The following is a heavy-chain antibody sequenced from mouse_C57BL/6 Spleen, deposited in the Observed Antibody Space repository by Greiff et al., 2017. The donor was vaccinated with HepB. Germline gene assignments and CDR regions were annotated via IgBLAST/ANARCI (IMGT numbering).Heavy chain of an antibody. CDR2: INYDGSST. V-gene: IGHV5-16*01. CDR3: ARDSDYYGSLDY. CDR1: GFTFSDYY. Sequence: EVKLVESEGGLVQPGSSMKLSCTASGFTFSDYYMAWVRQVPEKGLEWVANINYDGSSTYYLDSLKSRFIISRDNAKNILYLQMSSLKSEDTATDYCARDSDYYGSLDYWGQGTTLTVSS. D-gene: IGHD1-1*01. J-gene: IGHJ2*01.